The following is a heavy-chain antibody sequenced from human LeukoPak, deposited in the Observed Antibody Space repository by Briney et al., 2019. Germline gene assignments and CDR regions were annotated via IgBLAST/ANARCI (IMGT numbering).Heavy chain of an antibody. CDR2: INSDGSST. Sequence: GGSLRLSCAASGFTFSSYWMHWVRQAPGKGLVWVSRINSDGSSTGYADSVKGRFTISRDNAKNTLYLQMNSLRAEDTAVYYCARGAYSSSWYFDYWGQGTLVTVSS. CDR1: GFTFSSYW. D-gene: IGHD6-13*01. CDR3: ARGAYSSSWYFDY. V-gene: IGHV3-74*01. J-gene: IGHJ4*02.